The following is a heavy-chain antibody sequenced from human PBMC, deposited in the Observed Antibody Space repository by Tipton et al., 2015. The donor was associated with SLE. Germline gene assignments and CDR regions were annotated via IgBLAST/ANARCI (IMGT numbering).Heavy chain of an antibody. CDR2: IYYSGST. CDR3: ARSEIVVVVAATTAFGL. CDR1: AVSISSGGYY. J-gene: IGHJ3*01. V-gene: IGHV4-31*03. D-gene: IGHD2-15*01. Sequence: TLSLTCTVSAVSISSGGYYWSWIRQHPGKGLAWIGYIYYSGSTYYNPSLKSRVTISVDTSKNQFSLKLSSVTAADTAVYYCARSEIVVVVAATTAFGLWGQGKMVTVSS.